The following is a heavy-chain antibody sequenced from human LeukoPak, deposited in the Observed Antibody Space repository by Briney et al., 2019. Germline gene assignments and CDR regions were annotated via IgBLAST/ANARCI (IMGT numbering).Heavy chain of an antibody. CDR2: ISSSSSYI. CDR3: ASAGDYYDSSGYYYRSFDY. CDR1: GFAFSSYW. D-gene: IGHD3-22*01. Sequence: PGGSLRLSCAASGFAFSSYWMNWVRQAPGKGLEWVSSISSSSSYIYYADSVKGRFTISRDNAKNSLYLQMNSLRAEDTAVYYCASAGDYYDSSGYYYRSFDYWGQGTLVTVSS. V-gene: IGHV3-21*01. J-gene: IGHJ4*02.